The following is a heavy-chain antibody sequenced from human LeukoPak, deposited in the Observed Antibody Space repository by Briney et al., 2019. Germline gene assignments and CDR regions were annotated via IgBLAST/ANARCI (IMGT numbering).Heavy chain of an antibody. V-gene: IGHV1-3*01. J-gene: IGHJ4*02. CDR3: ANPRYDSSGYYYVD. CDR2: INGGSGNT. Sequence: GASVKVSCKASGYTFTDYTMHWLRQAPGQRLDWMGWINGGSGNTKYSPEFQGRVTITRDTSASTAYMEPSSLRSEDTAVYYCANPRYDSSGYYYVDWGQGTLVTVSS. D-gene: IGHD3-22*01. CDR1: GYTFTDYT.